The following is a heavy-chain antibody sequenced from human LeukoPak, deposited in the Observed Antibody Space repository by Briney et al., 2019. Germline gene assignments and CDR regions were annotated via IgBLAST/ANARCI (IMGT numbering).Heavy chain of an antibody. CDR3: ARGLSITIFGVVMFDY. CDR2: INPNSGGT. J-gene: IGHJ4*02. Sequence: GASVKVSCKASGYTFTGYYMHWVRQAPGQGLEWTGWINPNSGGTNYAQKFQGRVTMTRDTSISTAYMELSRLRSDDTAVYYCARGLSITIFGVVMFDYWGQGTLVTVSS. CDR1: GYTFTGYY. D-gene: IGHD3-3*01. V-gene: IGHV1-2*02.